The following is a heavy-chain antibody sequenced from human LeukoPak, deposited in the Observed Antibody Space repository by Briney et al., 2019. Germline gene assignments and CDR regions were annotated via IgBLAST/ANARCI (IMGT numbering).Heavy chain of an antibody. CDR2: IRSKAYGGTT. V-gene: IGHV3-49*03. J-gene: IGHJ4*02. CDR3: GRDSGGLGTIDY. CDR1: GFTFGDYA. D-gene: IGHD2-15*01. Sequence: GRSLRLSCPASGFTFGDYAMSWFRQAPGKGLEWVAFIRSKAYGGTTEYAASVKGRFTISRDDSKSIAYLQMNSLRTDDTAVYYCGRDSGGLGTIDYWGQGTLVTVSS.